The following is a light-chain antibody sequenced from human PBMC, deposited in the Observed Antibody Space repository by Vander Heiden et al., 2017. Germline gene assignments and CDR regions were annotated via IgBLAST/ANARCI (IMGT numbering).Light chain of an antibody. CDR2: QDS. Sequence: SYELTQPPSVSVSPGQTASITCSGDKLWDKYACWYQKQPGQSPVLVIYQDSKRPSGIAERFSGSNSGNTATLTISGTQAMDEADYYCQAWDSSTGVVFGGGTKLTVL. J-gene: IGLJ2*01. CDR1: KLWDKY. V-gene: IGLV3-1*01. CDR3: QAWDSSTGVV.